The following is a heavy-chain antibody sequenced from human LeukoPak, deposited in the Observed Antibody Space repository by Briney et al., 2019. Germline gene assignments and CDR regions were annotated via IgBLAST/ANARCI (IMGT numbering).Heavy chain of an antibody. Sequence: PSETLSLTCTVSNGSISSSTYYWGWIRQHPGKGLEWIGYIYYSGSTYYNPSLKSRVTISVDTSKNQFSLKLSSVTAADTAVYYCARDVRITGKYYGMDVWGQGTTVTVSS. CDR2: IYYSGST. J-gene: IGHJ6*02. D-gene: IGHD1-20*01. CDR1: NGSISSSTYY. V-gene: IGHV4-31*03. CDR3: ARDVRITGKYYGMDV.